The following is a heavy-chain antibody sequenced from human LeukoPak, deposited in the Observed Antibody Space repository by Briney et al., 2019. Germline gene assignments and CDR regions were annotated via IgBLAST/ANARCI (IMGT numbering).Heavy chain of an antibody. Sequence: SETLSLTCTVSGGSISSYYWNWIRQPPAKGLEWIGYIYYSGTTNYNPSLKSRVSMSVDTSKNQFSLKLSSVTAADTAVYYCARVRYRLAETYIDYWGQGTLVTVSS. D-gene: IGHD3-16*01. J-gene: IGHJ4*02. CDR3: ARVRYRLAETYIDY. CDR1: GGSISSYY. V-gene: IGHV4-59*01. CDR2: IYYSGTT.